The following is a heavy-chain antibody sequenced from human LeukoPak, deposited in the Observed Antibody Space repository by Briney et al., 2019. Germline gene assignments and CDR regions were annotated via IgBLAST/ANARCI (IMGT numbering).Heavy chain of an antibody. CDR3: ASPVVTPAFDI. V-gene: IGHV4-39*01. D-gene: IGHD4-23*01. Sequence: SETLSLTCTVSGGSISSNDYYWGWIPQPPGKGLEWIGSIHYSGSTHYDSSLMSRGTISEDTSKNQFSLTLSSVTAADTAVYYCASPVVTPAFDIWGQGTMVTVSS. CDR1: GGSISSNDYY. CDR2: IHYSGST. J-gene: IGHJ3*02.